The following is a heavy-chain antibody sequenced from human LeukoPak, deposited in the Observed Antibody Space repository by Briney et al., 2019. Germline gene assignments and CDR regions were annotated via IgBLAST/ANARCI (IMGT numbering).Heavy chain of an antibody. J-gene: IGHJ4*02. CDR1: GYSFTSYW. CDR3: ARQVTSWYLQWLVSDYFDY. V-gene: IGHV5-51*01. D-gene: IGHD6-19*01. CDR2: IYPGDSDT. Sequence: GESLKISCKGSGYSFTSYWIGWVRQMPGKGLEWMGIIYPGDSDTRYSPSFQGQVTISADKSISTAYLQWSSLKASDTAMYYCARQVTSWYLQWLVSDYFDYWGQGTLVTVSS.